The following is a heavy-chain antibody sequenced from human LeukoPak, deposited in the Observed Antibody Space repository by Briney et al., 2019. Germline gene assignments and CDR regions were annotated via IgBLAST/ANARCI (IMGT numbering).Heavy chain of an antibody. D-gene: IGHD3-10*01. CDR2: LSGSGGST. J-gene: IGHJ4*02. V-gene: IGHV3-23*01. CDR1: EFTFRIYA. CDR3: ASLPMVRGVTV. Sequence: GGSLRLSGASFEFTFRIYAMSWAGQAPGKGLDWISALSGSGGSTYYAGSVKGRFTISRDNTKNTLYLEMNSLRAEDTAVYYCASLPMVRGVTVWGQGTLVTVSS.